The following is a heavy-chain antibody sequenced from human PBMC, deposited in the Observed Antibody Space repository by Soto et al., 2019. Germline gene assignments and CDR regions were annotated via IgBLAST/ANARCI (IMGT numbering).Heavy chain of an antibody. V-gene: IGHV3-23*01. CDR1: GFTIGTHA. CDR3: AKIAVQRGDTDF. Sequence: GSLRLSCTASGFTIGTHAMNWVRQAPGKGLEWVSTISSSSSGTFYADSVKGRFSISRDNWKNTLSPQMNSLRAEDSAVYYCAKIAVQRGDTDFWGQGTLVTVSS. J-gene: IGHJ4*02. CDR2: ISSSSSGT. D-gene: IGHD2-21*02.